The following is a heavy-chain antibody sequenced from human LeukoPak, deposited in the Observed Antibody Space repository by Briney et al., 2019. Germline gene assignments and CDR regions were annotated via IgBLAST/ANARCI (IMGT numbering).Heavy chain of an antibody. CDR3: ARDIGFCSTTSCSRWFDP. V-gene: IGHV1-18*04. J-gene: IGHJ5*02. CDR1: GYIFTNYG. D-gene: IGHD2-2*01. Sequence: ASVKVSCNASGYIFTNYGITWVRQAPGQGPEWMGWISAYNGNTNYAQKLQGRVTMTTDTSTSTAYMELRSLRSDDTAVYYCARDIGFCSTTSCSRWFDPWGQGTLVTVSS. CDR2: ISAYNGNT.